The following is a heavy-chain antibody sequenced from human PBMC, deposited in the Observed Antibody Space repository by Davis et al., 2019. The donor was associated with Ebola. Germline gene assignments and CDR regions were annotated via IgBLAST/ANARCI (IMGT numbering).Heavy chain of an antibody. CDR1: GGSMTSRGDF. CDR3: ARSHSDWLLPFDY. V-gene: IGHV4-39*07. CDR2: IYSTGST. D-gene: IGHD3-9*01. J-gene: IGHJ4*02. Sequence: SETLSLTCTVSGGSMTSRGDFWAWLRQPPGENLEYIGSIYSTGSTDYSPSLRGRVTISLDTSKNQFSLRLSSVTAADTAVYYCARSHSDWLLPFDYWGQGTLATVSS.